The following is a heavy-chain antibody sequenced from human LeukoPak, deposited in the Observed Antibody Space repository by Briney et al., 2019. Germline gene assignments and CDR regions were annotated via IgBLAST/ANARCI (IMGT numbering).Heavy chain of an antibody. V-gene: IGHV3-66*02. D-gene: IGHD5-18*01. CDR3: VRVGYSYGYGDWNHFDY. CDR2: IYSGGST. Sequence: PGGSQRLSCAASGFTVSSNYMSWVRQAPGKGLEWVSIIYSGGSTYYADSVKGRFTISRDNSKNTLCLQMNSLRAEDTAVYFCVRVGYSYGYGDWNHFDYWGQGTLVTVSS. CDR1: GFTVSSNY. J-gene: IGHJ4*02.